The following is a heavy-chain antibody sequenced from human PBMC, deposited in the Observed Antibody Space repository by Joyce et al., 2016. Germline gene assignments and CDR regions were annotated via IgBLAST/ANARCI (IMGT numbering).Heavy chain of an antibody. J-gene: IGHJ5*02. CDR3: ARDQGSAADWLDP. D-gene: IGHD6-25*01. V-gene: IGHV3-53*01. CDR2: IYVGGST. Sequence: EVHLVESGGGLIQPGGSLRLSCAASGFIVSSNYMTWVRKAPGKGLEWVSVIYVGGSTYYADSVKGRFTISRDNSKNTVYLQMNSLRAEDTAVYYCARDQGSAADWLDPWGQGTLVTVSS. CDR1: GFIVSSNY.